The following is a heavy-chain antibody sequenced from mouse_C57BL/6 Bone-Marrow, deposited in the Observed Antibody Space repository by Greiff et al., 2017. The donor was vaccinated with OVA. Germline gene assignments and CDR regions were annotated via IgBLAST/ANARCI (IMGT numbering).Heavy chain of an antibody. CDR3: VREGITTVTPGAMDY. D-gene: IGHD1-1*01. CDR1: GFTFNTYA. Sequence: EVKVEESGGGLVQPKGSLKLSCAASGFTFNTYAMHWVRQAPGKGLEWVARIRSKSSNYATYYADSVKDRFTISRDDSQSMLYLQMNNLKTEDTAMYYCVREGITTVTPGAMDYWGQGTSVTVSS. CDR2: IRSKSSNYAT. J-gene: IGHJ4*01. V-gene: IGHV10-3*01.